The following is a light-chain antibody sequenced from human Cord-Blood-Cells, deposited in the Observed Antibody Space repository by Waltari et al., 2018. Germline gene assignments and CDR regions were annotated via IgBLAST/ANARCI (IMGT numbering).Light chain of an antibody. J-gene: IGLJ3*02. CDR3: SSYTSSSTLV. CDR2: DVS. V-gene: IGLV2-14*01. CDR1: SSDVGGYNY. Sequence: QSALTQPASVSGSPGQSITISCTGTSSDVGGYNYVSWYQQHPGKAPKLMIYDVSNRPSGVSNRFSCSKSGNTASLPISGLQAEDEADYYCSSYTSSSTLVFGGGTKLTVL.